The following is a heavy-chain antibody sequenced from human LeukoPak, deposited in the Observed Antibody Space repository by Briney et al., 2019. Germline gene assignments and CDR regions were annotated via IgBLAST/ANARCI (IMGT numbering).Heavy chain of an antibody. D-gene: IGHD3-10*01. CDR3: ARDRTMVRGGNLDY. J-gene: IGHJ4*02. Sequence: PGGSLRLSCSASGFTFSSYAMHWVRQAPGKGLVWVAVISYDGSNKYYADSVKGRFTISRDNSKNTLYLQMNSLRAEDTAVYYCARDRTMVRGGNLDYWGQGTLVTVSS. V-gene: IGHV3-30-3*01. CDR2: ISYDGSNK. CDR1: GFTFSSYA.